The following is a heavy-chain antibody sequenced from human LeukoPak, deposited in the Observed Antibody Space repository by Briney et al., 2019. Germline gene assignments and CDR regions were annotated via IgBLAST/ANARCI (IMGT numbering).Heavy chain of an antibody. Sequence: GGSLRLSCMVSGISLGNYAMTWVRQAPGKGLEWVSYISERGGSTTYADSVKGRFTISRDTSLNTLYLQMNNLRAEDTAVYFCAKRGVVVRGILVIGYHQEAYHYDFWGQGVLVTVSS. J-gene: IGHJ4*02. CDR2: ISERGGST. D-gene: IGHD3-10*01. CDR1: GISLGNYA. CDR3: AKRGVVVRGILVIGYHQEAYHYDF. V-gene: IGHV3-23*01.